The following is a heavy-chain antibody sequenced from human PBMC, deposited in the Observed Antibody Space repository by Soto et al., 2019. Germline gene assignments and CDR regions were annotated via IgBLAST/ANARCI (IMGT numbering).Heavy chain of an antibody. CDR2: INPNSGGT. CDR3: ARTYCAADCPRRDFDY. V-gene: IGHV1-2*02. CDR1: GYTFTGYY. J-gene: IGHJ4*02. Sequence: ASVKVSCKASGYTFTGYYMHWVRQAPGQGLEWMGWINPNSGGTNYAQKFQDRVTMTRDTSTNTVYMELSSLRSDDTAVYYCARTYCAADCPRRDFDYWGQGTLVTVSS. D-gene: IGHD2-21*02.